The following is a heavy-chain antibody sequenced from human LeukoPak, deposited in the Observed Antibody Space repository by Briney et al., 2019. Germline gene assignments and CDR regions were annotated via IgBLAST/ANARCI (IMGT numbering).Heavy chain of an antibody. CDR1: GGSISSYY. D-gene: IGHD3-10*01. CDR3: ARRRGGGITMVRGVNHAFDI. J-gene: IGHJ3*02. V-gene: IGHV4-59*12. Sequence: SETLSLTCTVSGGSISSYYWSWIRQPPGKGLEWIGYIYYSGSTNYNPSLKSRVTISVDTSKNQFSLKLSSVTAADTAVYYCARRRGGGITMVRGVNHAFDIWGQGTMVTVSS. CDR2: IYYSGST.